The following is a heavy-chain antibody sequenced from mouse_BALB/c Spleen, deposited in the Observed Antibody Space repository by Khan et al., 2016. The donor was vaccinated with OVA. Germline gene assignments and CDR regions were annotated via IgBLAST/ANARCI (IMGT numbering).Heavy chain of an antibody. V-gene: IGHV5-9*03. D-gene: IGHD2-3*01. CDR2: ISSGGDNT. Sequence: EVELVESGGGLVKPGGSLKLSCAASGFTFSSFTMSWVRQTPEKSLEWVASISSGGDNTYYPDSVKGRFTISSNNAKNNVYLQMSSLRAEDTALYYCTRSNDGPFAYWGQGTLVTVSA. CDR3: TRSNDGPFAY. CDR1: GFTFSSFT. J-gene: IGHJ3*01.